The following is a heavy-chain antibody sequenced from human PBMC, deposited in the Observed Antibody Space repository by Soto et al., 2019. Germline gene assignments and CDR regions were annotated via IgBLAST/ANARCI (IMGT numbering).Heavy chain of an antibody. D-gene: IGHD3-9*01. Sequence: ASVKVSCKASGYSFTSYGISWVRQAPGQGLEWMGWITTYNGEVNYAQNLLGRVTLTTDTSTTTVYMELRSLRSDDTAVYYCARDHGREWELRYFDWSTYYGMDVWGQGTTVTVSS. V-gene: IGHV1-18*01. CDR1: GYSFTSYG. CDR2: ITTYNGEV. CDR3: ARDHGREWELRYFDWSTYYGMDV. J-gene: IGHJ6*02.